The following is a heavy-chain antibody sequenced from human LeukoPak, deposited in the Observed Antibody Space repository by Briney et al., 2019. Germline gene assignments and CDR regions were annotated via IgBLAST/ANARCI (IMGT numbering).Heavy chain of an antibody. J-gene: IGHJ5*02. V-gene: IGHV1-18*01. Sequence: ASVKVSCKASGYTFTSYGISWVRQAPGQGLEWMGWISAYNGNTNYAQKFQGRVTMTRNTSISTAYMELSSLRSEDTAVYYCARDLRNWFDPWGQGTLVTVSS. CDR3: ARDLRNWFDP. CDR1: GYTFTSYG. CDR2: ISAYNGNT.